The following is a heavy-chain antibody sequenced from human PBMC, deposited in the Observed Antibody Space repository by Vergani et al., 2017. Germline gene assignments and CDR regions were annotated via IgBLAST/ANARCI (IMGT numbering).Heavy chain of an antibody. V-gene: IGHV4-61*02. CDR1: GGSIASGTYY. J-gene: IGHJ3*02. Sequence: QVQLQESGPRLVKPSQTLSLTCTVSGGSIASGTYYWTWIRQPAGKGREWIGRVYTGGSANYNHSFKSRVTISLDTSRNQFSLNLQSVTAADTAVYYCAGDYASAIYYANDAFDIWGRGTKVTVSS. CDR2: VYTGGSA. D-gene: IGHD2-8*01. CDR3: AGDYASAIYYANDAFDI.